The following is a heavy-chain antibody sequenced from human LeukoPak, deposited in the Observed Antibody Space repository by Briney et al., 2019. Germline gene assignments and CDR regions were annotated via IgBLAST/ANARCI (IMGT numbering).Heavy chain of an antibody. CDR2: IIPIFGTA. CDR1: GGTFSSYA. CDR3: ARGTHFSIHAFDI. J-gene: IGHJ3*02. V-gene: IGHV1-69*05. Sequence: ASVKVSCKASGGTFSSYAISWVRQAPGQGLEWMGGIIPIFGTANYAQKFQGRVTITTDESTSTAYMELSSLRSEDTAVYYCARGTHFSIHAFDIWGQGTMVTVSS.